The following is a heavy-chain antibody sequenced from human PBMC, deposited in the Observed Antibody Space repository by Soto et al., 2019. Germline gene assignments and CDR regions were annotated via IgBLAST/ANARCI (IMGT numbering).Heavy chain of an antibody. CDR2: IKSKTDGGTT. CDR1: VFTFSNAW. Sequence: EVQLVESGGGLVKPGGSLRLSCAASVFTFSNAWMNWVRQAPGKGLEWVGRIKSKTDGGTTDYAAPVKGRFTISRDHSKNTLYLQMNSLKTEDTAVYYCTTDPVTMIVVVPSSGWGQGTLVTVSS. CDR3: TTDPVTMIVVVPSSG. V-gene: IGHV3-15*07. D-gene: IGHD3-22*01. J-gene: IGHJ4*02.